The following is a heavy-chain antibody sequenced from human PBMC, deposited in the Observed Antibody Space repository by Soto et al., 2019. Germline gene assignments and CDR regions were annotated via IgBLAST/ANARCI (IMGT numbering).Heavy chain of an antibody. Sequence: GESLKISCKVSGYTLTELSMHWVRQAPGKGLEWMGGFDPEDGETIYAQKFQGRVTMTEDTSTDTAYMELSSLRSEDTAVYYCATLSNDFWSGPNNWFDPWGQGTLVTVSS. J-gene: IGHJ5*02. D-gene: IGHD3-3*01. CDR1: GYTLTELS. V-gene: IGHV1-24*01. CDR3: ATLSNDFWSGPNNWFDP. CDR2: FDPEDGET.